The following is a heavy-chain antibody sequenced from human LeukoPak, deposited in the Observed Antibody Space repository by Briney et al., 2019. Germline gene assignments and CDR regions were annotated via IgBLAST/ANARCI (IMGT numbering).Heavy chain of an antibody. Sequence: SETLSLTCTVSGGSISTYYWSWIRQPAGKGLEWIGRIYTSGSTNYNPSLKSRVTMSVDTSKNQFSLKLSSVTAADTAVYYCARVDVDTAMVTNSFDIWGQGTMVTVSS. CDR2: IYTSGST. D-gene: IGHD5-18*01. CDR1: GGSISTYY. CDR3: ARVDVDTAMVTNSFDI. V-gene: IGHV4-4*07. J-gene: IGHJ3*02.